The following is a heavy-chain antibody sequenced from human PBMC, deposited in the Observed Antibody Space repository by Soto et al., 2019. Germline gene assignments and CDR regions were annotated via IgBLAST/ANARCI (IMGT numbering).Heavy chain of an antibody. J-gene: IGHJ4*02. CDR1: GYTFTSYD. CDR3: ARYVSGYSSGWYDY. Sequence: ASVKVSCKASGYTFTSYDINWVRQATGQGLEWMGWMNPNSGNTGYAPKFQGRVTMTRNTSISTAYMELSSLRSEDTAVYYCARYVSGYSSGWYDYWGQGTLVTVSS. CDR2: MNPNSGNT. V-gene: IGHV1-8*01. D-gene: IGHD6-19*01.